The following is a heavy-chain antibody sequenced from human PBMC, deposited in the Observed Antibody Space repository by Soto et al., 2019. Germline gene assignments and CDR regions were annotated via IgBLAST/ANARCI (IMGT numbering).Heavy chain of an antibody. D-gene: IGHD6-13*01. CDR3: TRSIITTAGTDAFDL. V-gene: IGHV1-46*03. CDR2: ISPSSGGT. Sequence: QVQLVQSGAEVKKPGASVRVSCKASGYTFTSYYIHWVRQAPGQGPEWMGMISPSSGGTDYAQKFQGRVTMTRDTSTSTVYMELSSLRPEDTAVYFCTRSIITTAGTDAFDLWGQGTLVTVSS. J-gene: IGHJ3*01. CDR1: GYTFTSYY.